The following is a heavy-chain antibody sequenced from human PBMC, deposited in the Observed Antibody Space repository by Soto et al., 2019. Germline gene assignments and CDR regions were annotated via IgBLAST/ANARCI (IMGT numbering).Heavy chain of an antibody. D-gene: IGHD1-26*01. CDR3: ARGPVGRYYYYYYMDV. CDR1: GGTFSSYT. CDR2: IIPILGIA. V-gene: IGHV1-69*02. Sequence: ASVKVSCKASGGTFSSYTISWVRQAPGQGLEWMGRIIPILGIANYAQKFQGRVTITADKSTSTAYMELSSLRSEDTAVYYCARGPVGRYYYYYYMDVWGKGTTVTVSS. J-gene: IGHJ6*03.